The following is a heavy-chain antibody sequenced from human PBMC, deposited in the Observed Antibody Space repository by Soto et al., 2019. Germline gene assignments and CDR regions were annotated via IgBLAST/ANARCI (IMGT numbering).Heavy chain of an antibody. CDR3: AKERWQSGVVTPAATLLGQTLPPPHPDY. Sequence: SVKVSCKASGGTFGSYAISWVRQAPGQGLEWMGGIIPIFGTANYAQKFQGRVTITADKSTTTPYMEQSSLRVEEPAAYFCAKERWQSGVVTPAATLLGQTLPPPHPDYWGQGSLVTVSS. CDR2: IIPIFGTA. J-gene: IGHJ4*02. D-gene: IGHD2-15*01. CDR1: GGTFGSYA. V-gene: IGHV1-69*06.